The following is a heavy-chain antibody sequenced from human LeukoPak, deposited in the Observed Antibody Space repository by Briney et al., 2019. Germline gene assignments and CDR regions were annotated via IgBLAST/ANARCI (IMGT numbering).Heavy chain of an antibody. V-gene: IGHV3-30*02. CDR2: IRYDGSNK. CDR3: AKDHYYGSGSYYNDNYMDV. CDR1: GFTFSSYG. D-gene: IGHD3-10*01. Sequence: GGSLRLSCAASGFTFSSYGMHWVRQAPGKGLEWVAFIRYDGSNKYHADSVKGRFTISRDNSKNTLYLQMNSLRAEDTAVYYCAKDHYYGSGSYYNDNYMDVWGKGTTVTISS. J-gene: IGHJ6*03.